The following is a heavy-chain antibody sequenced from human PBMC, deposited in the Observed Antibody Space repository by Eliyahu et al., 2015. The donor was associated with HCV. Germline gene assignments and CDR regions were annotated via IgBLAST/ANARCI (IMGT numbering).Heavy chain of an antibody. V-gene: IGHV5-51*01. CDR1: GYTFTTYW. CDR3: ARSGYCSSSTCHANGGYHFDY. D-gene: IGHD2-2*01. J-gene: IGHJ4*02. CDR2: IYPGDSDT. Sequence: EAQLVQSGAEVKKPGESLKISCKGSGYTFTTYWXGWVRQMPGKGLEWMGIIYPGDSDTTYSPSFRGQVTISADKSLSTAYLQWSSLKASDTAMXYCARSGYCSSSTCHANGGYHFDYWGQGTLVTVSS.